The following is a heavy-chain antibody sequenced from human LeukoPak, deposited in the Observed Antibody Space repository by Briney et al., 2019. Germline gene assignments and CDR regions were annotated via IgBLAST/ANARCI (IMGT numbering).Heavy chain of an antibody. J-gene: IGHJ4*02. Sequence: GRSLRLSCAASGFTFSSYGMHWVRQAPGKGLEWVAVISYDGSNKYCADSVKGRFTISRDNSKNTLYLQMNSLRAEDTAVYYCAKEVGFYYYDSSGLAIDYWGQGTLVTVFS. CDR3: AKEVGFYYYDSSGLAIDY. D-gene: IGHD3-22*01. V-gene: IGHV3-30*18. CDR2: ISYDGSNK. CDR1: GFTFSSYG.